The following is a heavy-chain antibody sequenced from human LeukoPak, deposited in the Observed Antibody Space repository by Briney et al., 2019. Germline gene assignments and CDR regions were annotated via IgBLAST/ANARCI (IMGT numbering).Heavy chain of an antibody. Sequence: PGGSLRLSCAASGFTFSSYGMHWVRQAPGKGLEWVANINQDGSEKYYVDSVKGRFTISRDNAKNSLYLQMNSLRAGDTAVYYCARDVATISNWFDPWGQGTLVTVSS. CDR2: INQDGSEK. CDR1: GFTFSSYG. D-gene: IGHD5-24*01. J-gene: IGHJ5*02. CDR3: ARDVATISNWFDP. V-gene: IGHV3-7*01.